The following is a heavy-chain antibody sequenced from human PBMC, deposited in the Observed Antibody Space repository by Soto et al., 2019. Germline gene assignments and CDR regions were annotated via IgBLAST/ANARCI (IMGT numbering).Heavy chain of an antibody. CDR1: GGTFSGYN. CDR3: AGAKSRSRSLGV. Sequence: SETLCLPCAVYGGTFSGYNIPWFRQPPGKGLEWIGAINHSGGTNYNPSLKSRLTISVDTSWNQCSLKLRSVTAAEAAAYYGAGAKSRSRSLGVWGQGTTVTVAS. V-gene: IGHV4-34*01. CDR2: INHSGGT. D-gene: IGHD1-26*01. J-gene: IGHJ6*02.